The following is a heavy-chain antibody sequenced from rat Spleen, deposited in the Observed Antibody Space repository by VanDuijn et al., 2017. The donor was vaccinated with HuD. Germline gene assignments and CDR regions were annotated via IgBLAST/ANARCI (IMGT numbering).Heavy chain of an antibody. V-gene: IGHV2-1*01. CDR2: VWGDGNI. CDR3: ARHTTNYGLFGY. CDR1: GFSLTSNS. Sequence: QVQLKESGPGLVQPSQTLSLTCTVSGFSLTSNSVHWVRQPPGEGLEWMGGVWGDGNIDYNSALKSRLSINRDTSKNQVFLKMNSLQSEDTATYYWARHTTNYGLFGYWGQGVMVTVSS. J-gene: IGHJ2*01. D-gene: IGHD1-11*01.